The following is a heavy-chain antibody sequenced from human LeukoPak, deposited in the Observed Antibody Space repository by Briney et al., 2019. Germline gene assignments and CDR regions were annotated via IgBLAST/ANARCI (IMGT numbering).Heavy chain of an antibody. V-gene: IGHV4-39*01. J-gene: IGHJ4*02. CDR2: IYDSGST. D-gene: IGHD3-22*01. Sequence: SETLSLTCTVSGGSISSSSYYWGWIRQPPGKGLEWIGSIYDSGSTHYNPSLKSRVTISVDTSKNQFSLKLSSVTAADTAVYYCARQGDSSGYYYVSDYWGQGTLVTVSS. CDR3: ARQGDSSGYYYVSDY. CDR1: GGSISSSSYY.